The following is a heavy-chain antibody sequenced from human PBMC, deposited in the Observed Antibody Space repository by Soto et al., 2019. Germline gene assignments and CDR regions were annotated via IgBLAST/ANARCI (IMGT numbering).Heavy chain of an antibody. CDR1: GGSISSYY. V-gene: IGHV4-59*01. J-gene: IGHJ6*03. CDR3: ARGAIPEFYYYYYMDV. D-gene: IGHD2-21*01. Sequence: SETLSLTCTVSGGSISSYYWSWIRQPPGKGLEWIGYIYYSGSTNYNPSLKSRGTISVDTSRNQFSLKLSSVTDADTAVYYCARGAIPEFYYYYYMDVWGKGTTVTVSS. CDR2: IYYSGST.